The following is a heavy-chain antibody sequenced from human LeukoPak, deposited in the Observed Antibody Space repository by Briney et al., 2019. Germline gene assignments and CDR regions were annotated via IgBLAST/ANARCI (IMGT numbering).Heavy chain of an antibody. Sequence: PSETLSLTCTVSGGSLSAYYWSWIRQPAGKGLEWIGRIYTSGSTNYNPSLKSRVTMSLDTSKNQFSLKLSSVTAADTAVYYCARGIYCSSTTCYYYYYYMDVWGKGTTVTVSS. CDR1: GGSLSAYY. V-gene: IGHV4-4*07. CDR2: IYTSGST. CDR3: ARGIYCSSTTCYYYYYYMDV. J-gene: IGHJ6*03. D-gene: IGHD2-2*01.